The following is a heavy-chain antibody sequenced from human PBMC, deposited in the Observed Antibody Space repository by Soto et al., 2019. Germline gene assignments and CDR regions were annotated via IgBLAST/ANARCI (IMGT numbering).Heavy chain of an antibody. D-gene: IGHD5-12*01. CDR3: ARGIWVATTASYYFDS. CDR1: GYTFTKYA. CDR2: INAGNGNT. V-gene: IGHV1-3*01. J-gene: IGHJ4*02. Sequence: QVQLVQSGAEVKKPGTSVMVSCQASGYTFTKYAMQWVRQALGQRLEWMGWINAGNGNTKYSQKFQGRLTLTRDASANTAYMDLRSLTSEDTAVYYCARGIWVATTASYYFDSWGQGTQVTVSS.